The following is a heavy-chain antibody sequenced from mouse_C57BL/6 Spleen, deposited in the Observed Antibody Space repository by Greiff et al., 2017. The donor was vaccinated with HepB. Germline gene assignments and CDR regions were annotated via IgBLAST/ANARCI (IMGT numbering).Heavy chain of an antibody. V-gene: IGHV3-6*01. J-gene: IGHJ1*03. CDR3: ARGIYRWYFDV. CDR1: GYSITSGYY. CDR2: ISYDGSN. D-gene: IGHD1-3*01. Sequence: EVQRVESGPGLVKPSQSLSLTCSVTGYSITSGYYWNWIRQFPGSKLEWMGYISYDGSNNYNPSLKNRISITRDTSKNQFFLKLNSVTTEDTATYYCARGIYRWYFDVWGTGTTVTVSS.